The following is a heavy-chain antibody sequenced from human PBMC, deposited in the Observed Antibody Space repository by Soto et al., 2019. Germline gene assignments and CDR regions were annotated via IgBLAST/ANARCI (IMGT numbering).Heavy chain of an antibody. D-gene: IGHD3-10*01. CDR1: CASVSTDD. Sequence: XXTLSLTCTVSCASVSTDDGVWIRQPPGKGLERAAXFYYTXSTKLPPSLKXXVAISADXXKNQPSLNLTSVTAADTPTYYCARASRLFRVSHWGQGFQVTVSS. J-gene: IGHJ4*02. CDR3: ARASRLFRVSH. V-gene: IGHV4-59*02. CDR2: FYYTXST.